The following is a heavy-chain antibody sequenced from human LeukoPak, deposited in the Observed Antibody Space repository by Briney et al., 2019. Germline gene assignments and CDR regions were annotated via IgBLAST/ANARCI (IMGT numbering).Heavy chain of an antibody. Sequence: SQTLSLTCTVSGGSISSGSYYWSWIRQPAGKGLEWIGRIYTSGSTNYNPSLKSRVTISVDTSKNQYSLKLSSGTAADTAVYYCARRSTLGANWFDPWGQGTLVTVSS. CDR1: GGSISSGSYY. J-gene: IGHJ5*02. CDR2: IYTSGST. CDR3: ARRSTLGANWFDP. D-gene: IGHD3-3*01. V-gene: IGHV4-61*02.